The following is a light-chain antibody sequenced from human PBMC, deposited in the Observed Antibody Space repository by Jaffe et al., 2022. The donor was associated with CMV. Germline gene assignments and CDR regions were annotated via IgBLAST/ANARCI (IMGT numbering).Light chain of an antibody. CDR3: QQYKDWLRT. J-gene: IGKJ1*01. Sequence: EIVLMQSPVTLSVSPGERATLSCRASQSLANNLAWYQQKPGQAPRLLIYGASTRATGIPARFSGSGSETEFTLTISGLQSEDFAVYYCQQYKDWLRTFGQGTKVEVK. CDR2: GAS. V-gene: IGKV3-15*01. CDR1: QSLANN.